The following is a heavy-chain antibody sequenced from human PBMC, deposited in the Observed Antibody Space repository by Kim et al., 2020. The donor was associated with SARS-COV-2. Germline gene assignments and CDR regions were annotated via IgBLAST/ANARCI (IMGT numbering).Heavy chain of an antibody. CDR1: GINFSDYY. CDR2: ISSSGSYT. V-gene: IGHV3-11*05. Sequence: GGSLRLSCEASGINFSDYYMSWIRQAPGKGLEWVSYISSSGSYTKYADSLKGRFTISRDNAENSLYLEMNSLSADDTAVYYCARVPVGASSWYYFDSWSQGTLVTVSS. CDR3: ARVPVGASSWYYFDS. J-gene: IGHJ4*02. D-gene: IGHD6-13*01.